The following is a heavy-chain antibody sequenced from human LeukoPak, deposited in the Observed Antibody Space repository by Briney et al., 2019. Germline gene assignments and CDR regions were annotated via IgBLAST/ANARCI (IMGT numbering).Heavy chain of an antibody. CDR3: ARTGGDFDY. J-gene: IGHJ4*02. CDR2: IKQDGSEK. D-gene: IGHD1-26*01. CDR1: GFTFSSYW. Sequence: GSLRLSCAASGFTFSSYWVSWVRQAPGKGLEWVANIKQDGSEKYYVDSVKGRFTISRDNAKNSLYLQMNSLRAEDTAVYYCARTGGDFDYWGQGTLVTVSS. V-gene: IGHV3-7*01.